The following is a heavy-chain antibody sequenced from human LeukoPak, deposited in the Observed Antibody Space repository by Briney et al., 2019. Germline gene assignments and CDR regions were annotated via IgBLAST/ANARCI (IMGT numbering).Heavy chain of an antibody. CDR1: GYTFTSYD. V-gene: IGHV1-8*01. D-gene: IGHD3-3*01. J-gene: IGHJ5*02. CDR2: MNPNSGNT. CDR3: ARPKTRITIFGVVIGSPWFDP. Sequence: ASVKVSCTASGYTFTSYDINWVRQATGQGLEWMGWMNPNSGNTGYAQKFYGRVTMTRNTSISTAYMELSSLRSEDTAVYYCARPKTRITIFGVVIGSPWFDPWGQGTLVTVSS.